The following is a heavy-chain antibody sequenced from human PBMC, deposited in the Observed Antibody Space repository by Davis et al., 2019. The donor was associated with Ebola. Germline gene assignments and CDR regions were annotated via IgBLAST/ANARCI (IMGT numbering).Heavy chain of an antibody. V-gene: IGHV1-18*04. CDR3: ARVGTVVTPWDYFDY. D-gene: IGHD4-23*01. Sequence: ASVKVSCKASGYTFTSYGISWVRQAPGQGLEWMGWISAYNGNTNYAQKFQGRVTMTRDTSTSTVYMELSSLRSEDTAVYYCARVGTVVTPWDYFDYWGQGTLVTVSS. J-gene: IGHJ4*02. CDR1: GYTFTSYG. CDR2: ISAYNGNT.